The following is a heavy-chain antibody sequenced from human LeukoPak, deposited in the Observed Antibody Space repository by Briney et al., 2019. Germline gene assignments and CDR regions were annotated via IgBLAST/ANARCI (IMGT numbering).Heavy chain of an antibody. Sequence: AGGSLRLSCVGSGLTFSSYEMSWVRQAPGKGLAWVSYISSSGTTILYADSVKGRFTISRDNAKNSLYLQMNSLRVEDTAVYYRVRDGSYSDYWGQGTLVTVSS. D-gene: IGHD1-26*01. CDR1: GLTFSSYE. CDR3: VRDGSYSDY. CDR2: ISSSGTTI. J-gene: IGHJ4*02. V-gene: IGHV3-48*03.